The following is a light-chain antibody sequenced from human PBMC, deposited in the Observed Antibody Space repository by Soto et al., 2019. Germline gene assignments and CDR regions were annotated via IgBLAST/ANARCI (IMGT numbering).Light chain of an antibody. Sequence: QSALTQPPSASGTPGQRVTISCAGSSSNIGSNTVNWYQPLPGTAPKLLIYSNNQRPSGVPDRSSGSKSGTSASLAISGLQSEDEADYYCAAWDDSLNGYVFGTGTKVTVL. CDR3: AAWDDSLNGYV. J-gene: IGLJ1*01. V-gene: IGLV1-44*01. CDR1: SSNIGSNT. CDR2: SNN.